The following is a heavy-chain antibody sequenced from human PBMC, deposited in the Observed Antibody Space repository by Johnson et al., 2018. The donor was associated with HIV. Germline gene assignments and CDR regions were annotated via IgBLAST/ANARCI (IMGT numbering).Heavy chain of an antibody. CDR3: ARDRIWGYAFDI. CDR2: ISWNSGSI. D-gene: IGHD3-16*01. Sequence: MQLVESGGGLVQPGGSLRLSCAASGFTFRSYWLHWVRQAPGKGLACVSGISWNSGSIGYADSVKGRFTISRDNSKNTLYLQMNSLRAEDTAVYYCARDRIWGYAFDIWGQGTMVTVSS. V-gene: IGHV3-74*01. J-gene: IGHJ3*02. CDR1: GFTFRSYW.